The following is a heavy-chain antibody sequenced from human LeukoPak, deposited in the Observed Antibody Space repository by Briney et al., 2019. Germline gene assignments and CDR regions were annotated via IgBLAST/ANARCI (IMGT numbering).Heavy chain of an antibody. CDR3: ARGDIAVAGPLGY. CDR2: ISSSSSYI. D-gene: IGHD6-19*01. J-gene: IGHJ4*02. Sequence: GRSLRLSCAASGFTFSSYSMNWVRQAPGKGLEWVSSISSSSSYIYYADSVKGRFTISRDNAKNSLYLQMNSLRAEDTAVYYCARGDIAVAGPLGYWGQGTLVTVSS. V-gene: IGHV3-21*01. CDR1: GFTFSSYS.